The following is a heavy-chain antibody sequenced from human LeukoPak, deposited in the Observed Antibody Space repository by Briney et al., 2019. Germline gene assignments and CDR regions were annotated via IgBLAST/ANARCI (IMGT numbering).Heavy chain of an antibody. CDR3: AXXYXPSDY. CDR2: IXXXXXX. V-gene: IGHV4-34*01. J-gene: IGHJ4*02. CDR1: GGSFSGYY. Sequence: NPSETLSLTCAVYGGSFSGYYWSWIRQPPGKGLEWIGXIXXXXXXXXXXXXXSRVTISVDTSKNQFSLKLSSVTAADTAVYYCAXXYXPSDYWGQGTLVTVSS.